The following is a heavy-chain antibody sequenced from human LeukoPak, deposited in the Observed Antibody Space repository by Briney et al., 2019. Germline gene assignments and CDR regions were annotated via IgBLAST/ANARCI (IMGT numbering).Heavy chain of an antibody. J-gene: IGHJ4*02. CDR3: ARDIPDYYDSSGYYLASYIVY. D-gene: IGHD3-22*01. CDR2: INPNSGGT. V-gene: IGHV1-2*02. CDR1: GYTFTGYY. Sequence: GPVKVSCKASGYTFTGYYMHWVRQAPGQGLEWMGWINPNSGGTNYAQKFQGRVTMTRDTSISTAYMELSRLRSDDTAVYYCARDIPDYYDSSGYYLASYIVYWGQGTLVTASS.